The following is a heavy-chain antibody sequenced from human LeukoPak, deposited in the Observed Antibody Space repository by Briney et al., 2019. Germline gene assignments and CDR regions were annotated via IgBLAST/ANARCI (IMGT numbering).Heavy chain of an antibody. CDR3: ATFLSLGYDYFDY. Sequence: ALVKVSCKVSGYTLTELSMHWVRQAPGKGLEWMGGFDPEDGETIYAQKFQGRVTMTEDTSTDTAYMELSSLRSEDTAVYYCATFLSLGYDYFDYWGQGTLVTVSS. V-gene: IGHV1-24*01. J-gene: IGHJ4*02. D-gene: IGHD3-16*02. CDR1: GYTLTELS. CDR2: FDPEDGET.